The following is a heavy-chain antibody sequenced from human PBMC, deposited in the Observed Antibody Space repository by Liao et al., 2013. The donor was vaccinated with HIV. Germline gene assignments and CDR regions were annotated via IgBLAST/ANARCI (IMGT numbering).Heavy chain of an antibody. Sequence: QVQLQESGPGLVKPSQTLSLTCTVSGGSISSGSYYWSWIRQPAGKGLEWIGRIYTSGSTNYNPSLKSRVTISVDTSKNQFSLKLSSVTAADTAVYYCARVRWLRLSSLLYYYYYMDVWGKGTTVTVSS. CDR1: GGSISSGSYY. V-gene: IGHV4-61*02. CDR2: IYTSGST. D-gene: IGHD5-12*01. J-gene: IGHJ6*03. CDR3: ARVRWLRLSSLLYYYYYMDV.